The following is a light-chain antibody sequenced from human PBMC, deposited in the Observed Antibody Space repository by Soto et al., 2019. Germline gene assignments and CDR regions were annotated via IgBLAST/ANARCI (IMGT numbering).Light chain of an antibody. V-gene: IGKV3-20*01. J-gene: IGKJ1*01. CDR3: QQYGSSPQT. CDR2: DAS. Sequence: EIVLTQSPATLSLSPGARATLSCRASQSVGSSLAWYQQKPGQAPRLLIYDASNRATGIPDRFSGSGSGTDFTLTISRLEPEDFAVYYCQQYGSSPQTFGQGTKVDIK. CDR1: QSVGSS.